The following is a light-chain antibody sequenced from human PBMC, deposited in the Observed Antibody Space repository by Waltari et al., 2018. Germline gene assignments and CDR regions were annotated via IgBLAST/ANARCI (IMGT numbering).Light chain of an antibody. CDR3: NSRDSSGTHVV. J-gene: IGLJ2*01. CDR1: SLRSSY. Sequence: SSELTQGPAVSVALGQAVRITCQGDSLRSSYASWYQQKPGQAPVLVFYGNDNRPSGVPDRFSGSSAGNTASLTITGGRAEDEADYYGNSRDSSGTHVVFGGGTKLTV. V-gene: IGLV3-19*01. CDR2: GND.